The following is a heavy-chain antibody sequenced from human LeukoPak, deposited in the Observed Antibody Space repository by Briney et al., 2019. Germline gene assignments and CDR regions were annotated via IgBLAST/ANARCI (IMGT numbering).Heavy chain of an antibody. D-gene: IGHD6-13*01. J-gene: IGHJ4*02. V-gene: IGHV3-15*01. CDR1: GFTFSYAW. CDR3: ISGALVHDY. Sequence: KPGGSLRLSCAASGFTFSYAWMSWVRQAPGKGLEWVGHIKSNADGGTTDYAAPVKDRFSISRDDSKNTLYLQMNSLKTEDTAVYYCISGALVHDYWGQGTLVTVSS. CDR2: IKSNADGGTT.